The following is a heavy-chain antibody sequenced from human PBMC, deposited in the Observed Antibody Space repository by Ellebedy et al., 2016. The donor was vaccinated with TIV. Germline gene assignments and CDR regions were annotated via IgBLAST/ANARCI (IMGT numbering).Heavy chain of an antibody. V-gene: IGHV4-39*01. D-gene: IGHD2-2*01. J-gene: IGHJ6*02. Sequence: SETLSLXXNVSGGSISGTYTSYYWGWIRQPPGKGLEWTGSIYDSGRTHYNPSLKSRVTISVDTSKNQFSLKLSSVTAADTAVYYCARYRSGIVVVPAHYGMDVWGQGTTVTVSS. CDR2: IYDSGRT. CDR3: ARYRSGIVVVPAHYGMDV. CDR1: GGSISGTYTSYY.